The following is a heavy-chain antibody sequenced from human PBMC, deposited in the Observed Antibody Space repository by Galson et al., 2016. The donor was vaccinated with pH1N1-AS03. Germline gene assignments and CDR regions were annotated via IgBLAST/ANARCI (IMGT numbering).Heavy chain of an antibody. J-gene: IGHJ4*02. Sequence: SLRLSCAASGFTFSDYWMSWVRQAPGKGPEWVANINIDGSAKYYADSVKGRCTISRDNAKNSLYLQINNLRAEDTAMYYCARWERWGQGTLVTVSS. CDR2: INIDGSAK. CDR3: ARWER. V-gene: IGHV3-7*03. D-gene: IGHD1-1*01. CDR1: GFTFSDYW.